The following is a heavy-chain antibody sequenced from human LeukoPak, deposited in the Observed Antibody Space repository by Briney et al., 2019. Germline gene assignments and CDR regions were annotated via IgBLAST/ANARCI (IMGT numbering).Heavy chain of an antibody. J-gene: IGHJ5*02. CDR1: GGSISSSSYY. Sequence: PSETLSLTCTVSGGSISSSSYYWGWIRQPPGKGLEWIGSIYYSGSTYYNPSLKSRVTISVDTSKNQFSLKLSSVTAADTAVYYCARQEAYCGGDCYSNNWFDPWGQGTLVTVSS. CDR3: ARQEAYCGGDCYSNNWFDP. D-gene: IGHD2-21*02. CDR2: IYYSGST. V-gene: IGHV4-39*01.